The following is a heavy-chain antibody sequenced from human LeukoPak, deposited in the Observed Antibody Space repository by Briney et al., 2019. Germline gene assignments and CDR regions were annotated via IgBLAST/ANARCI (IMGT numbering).Heavy chain of an antibody. J-gene: IGHJ6*03. CDR1: GFTFSSYE. Sequence: PGGSLRLSCAASGFTFSSYEMNWVRQAPGKGLEWVSYISSSGSTIYYADSVKGRFTISRDNAKNSLYLQMNSLRAEDTAVYYCARAYGSGDPYYMDVWGKGTTVTISS. CDR3: ARAYGSGDPYYMDV. V-gene: IGHV3-48*03. D-gene: IGHD3-10*01. CDR2: ISSSGSTI.